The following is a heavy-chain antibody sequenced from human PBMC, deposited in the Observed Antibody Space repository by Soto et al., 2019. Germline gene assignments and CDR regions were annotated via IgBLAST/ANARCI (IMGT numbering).Heavy chain of an antibody. CDR3: AKASNRGGDGYYYYYYMDV. J-gene: IGHJ6*03. V-gene: IGHV3-23*01. Sequence: GGSLRLSCAASGFTFSSYAMSWVRQAPGKGLEWVSAISGSGGSTYYADSVKGRFTISRDNSKNTLYLQMNSLRAEDTAVYYCAKASNRGGDGYYYYYYMDVWGKGTTVTVSS. CDR2: ISGSGGST. D-gene: IGHD2-21*01. CDR1: GFTFSSYA.